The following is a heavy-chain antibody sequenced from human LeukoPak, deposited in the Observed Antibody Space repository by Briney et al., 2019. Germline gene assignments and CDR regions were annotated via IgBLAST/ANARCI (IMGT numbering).Heavy chain of an antibody. CDR2: ISAYNGNT. CDR3: ARDLSRMVWGVIQS. V-gene: IGHV1-18*01. D-gene: IGHD3-10*01. Sequence: ASLKVSCKASGYTLTSYGISWVPQAPRQRLEWIGWISAYNGNTNYAQKLQGSVTMTTDTSTSTAYMELRSLRSDDTAVYYCARDLSRMVWGVIQSWGQGTLVTVSS. J-gene: IGHJ5*02. CDR1: GYTLTSYG.